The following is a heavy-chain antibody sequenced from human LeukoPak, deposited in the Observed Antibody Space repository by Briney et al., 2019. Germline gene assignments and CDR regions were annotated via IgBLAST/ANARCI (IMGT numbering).Heavy chain of an antibody. CDR3: ARGPRIAAAGTNYYYYYMDV. J-gene: IGHJ6*03. CDR2: INPNSGGT. CDR1: GYTFTGYY. Sequence: ASVKVSCKASGYTFTGYYMHWVRQAPGQGLEWMGWINPNSGGTNYAQKFQGRVTMTGDTSISTAYMELSRLRSDDTAVYYCARGPRIAAAGTNYYYYYMDVWGKGTTVTVSS. D-gene: IGHD6-13*01. V-gene: IGHV1-2*02.